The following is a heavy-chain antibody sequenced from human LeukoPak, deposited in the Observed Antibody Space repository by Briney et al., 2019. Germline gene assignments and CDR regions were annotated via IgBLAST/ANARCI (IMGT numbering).Heavy chain of an antibody. CDR3: AGQGKDYGASDAFDI. Sequence: SETLSLTCAVYGGSFSGYYWSWIRQPPGKGLEWIGEINHSGSTNYNPSLKSRVTISVDTSKNQFSLKLSSVTAADTAVYYCAGQGKDYGASDAFDIWGQGTMVTVSS. D-gene: IGHD4-17*01. CDR1: GGSFSGYY. CDR2: INHSGST. V-gene: IGHV4-34*01. J-gene: IGHJ3*02.